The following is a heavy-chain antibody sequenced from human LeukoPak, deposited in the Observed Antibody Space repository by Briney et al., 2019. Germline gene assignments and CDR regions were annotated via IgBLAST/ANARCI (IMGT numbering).Heavy chain of an antibody. J-gene: IGHJ4*02. CDR2: ISDYNGNT. CDR1: GYTFTSYG. D-gene: IGHD5-18*01. Sequence: ASVKVSCKASGYTFTSYGISWVRQAPGQGLEWMGWISDYNGNTNYAQKLQGRVTMTTDTSTSTAYMELRSLRSDDTAVYYCARDRLLTGYSYGYGYWGQGTLVTVSS. CDR3: ARDRLLTGYSYGYGY. V-gene: IGHV1-18*01.